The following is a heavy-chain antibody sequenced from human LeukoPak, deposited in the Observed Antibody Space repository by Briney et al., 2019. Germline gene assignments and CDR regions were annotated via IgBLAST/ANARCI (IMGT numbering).Heavy chain of an antibody. CDR3: ARRSGSGWYFDY. CDR1: GGSISSYY. D-gene: IGHD6-19*01. V-gene: IGHV4-4*07. J-gene: IGHJ4*02. Sequence: PSETLSLTCTVSGGSISSYYWSWIRQPAGKGLEWLGRIYGGGSTNYNPSLKSRVTMSVDTSKNQFSLNLISVTAADTAIYYCARRSGSGWYFDYWGLGALVTASS. CDR2: IYGGGST.